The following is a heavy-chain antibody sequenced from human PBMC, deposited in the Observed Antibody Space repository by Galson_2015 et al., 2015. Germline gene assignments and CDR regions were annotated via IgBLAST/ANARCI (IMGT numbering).Heavy chain of an antibody. J-gene: IGHJ4*02. CDR2: TYYRSRWYN. CDR3: VRDEGSGVFAY. V-gene: IGHV6-1*01. D-gene: IGHD3-10*01. CDR1: GDSVSSNSVA. Sequence: AISGDSVSSNSVAWIWIRQSPSRGLEWLGRTYYRSRWYNDYAVSVKSRININPDTSKNQFSLQLNSVTPEDTAVYYCVRDEGSGVFAYWGQGSLVTVSS.